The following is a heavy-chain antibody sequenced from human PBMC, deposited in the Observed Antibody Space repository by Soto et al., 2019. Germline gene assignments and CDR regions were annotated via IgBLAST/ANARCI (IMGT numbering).Heavy chain of an antibody. Sequence: GGSLRLSCAASGFTFSSYGMHWVRQAPGKGLEWVAVISYDGSNKYYADSVKGRFTISRDNSKNTLYLQMNSLRAEDTAVYYRAKDRYYDSSGSLVVFDYSGQDTLVTLAS. CDR1: GFTFSSYG. CDR3: AKDRYYDSSGSLVVFDY. D-gene: IGHD3-22*01. J-gene: IGHJ4*02. V-gene: IGHV3-30*18. CDR2: ISYDGSNK.